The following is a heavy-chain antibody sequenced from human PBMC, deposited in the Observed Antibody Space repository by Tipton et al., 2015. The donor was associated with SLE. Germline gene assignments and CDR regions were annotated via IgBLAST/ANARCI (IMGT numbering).Heavy chain of an antibody. D-gene: IGHD3-10*01. V-gene: IGHV4-39*07. CDR3: ARDKGSGSYPLDS. Sequence: GLVKPSETLSLTCTVSGGSISSSSYYWGWIRQYPGKGLEWIGTIYYSGSDYYNPSLKSRVTISVDTSKNQFSLNLTSVTAADTAVYYCARDKGSGSYPLDSWGQGTLVTVSS. J-gene: IGHJ5*01. CDR2: IYYSGSD. CDR1: GGSISSSSYY.